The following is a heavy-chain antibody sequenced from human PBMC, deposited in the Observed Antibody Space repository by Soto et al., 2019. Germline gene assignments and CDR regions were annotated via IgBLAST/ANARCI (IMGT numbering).Heavy chain of an antibody. CDR3: ASVAVVTRGIDY. CDR1: GFTFSGSW. Sequence: EVQLVESGGGLVQPGGSLRLSCVASGFTFSGSWMHWVRQAPGKGLVWVSRVNEWGTDSNYADSVKGRFTISRDNAKNTVYLQMDGLRAEDTAVYYCASVAVVTRGIDYWGQGTLVTVSS. D-gene: IGHD6-19*01. J-gene: IGHJ4*02. CDR2: VNEWGTDS. V-gene: IGHV3-74*01.